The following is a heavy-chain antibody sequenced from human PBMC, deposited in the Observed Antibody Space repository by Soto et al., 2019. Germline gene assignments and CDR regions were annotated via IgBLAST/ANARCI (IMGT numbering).Heavy chain of an antibody. Sequence: GGSLRLSCAASGFTFSSYSMNWVRQAPGKGLEWVSYISSSSSTIYYADSVKGRFTISRDNAKNSLYLQMNSLRDEDTAVYYCARDRYYDSSGYYSFDYWGQGTLVTVSS. D-gene: IGHD3-22*01. CDR3: ARDRYYDSSGYYSFDY. CDR1: GFTFSSYS. J-gene: IGHJ4*02. CDR2: ISSSSSTI. V-gene: IGHV3-48*02.